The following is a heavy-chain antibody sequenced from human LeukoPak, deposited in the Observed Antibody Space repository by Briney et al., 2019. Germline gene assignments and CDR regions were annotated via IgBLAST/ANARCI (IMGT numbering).Heavy chain of an antibody. V-gene: IGHV3-30*04. D-gene: IGHD3-22*01. CDR2: ISYDGSNK. CDR1: GFTFSSYA. CDR3: ARIGRYIDY. Sequence: GGSLRLSCAASGFTFSSYAMHWVRQAPGKGLEWVAVISYDGSNKYYADSVKGRFTISRDNSKNTLYLQMNSLRAEDTAVYYCARIGRYIDYWGQGTLVTVSS. J-gene: IGHJ4*02.